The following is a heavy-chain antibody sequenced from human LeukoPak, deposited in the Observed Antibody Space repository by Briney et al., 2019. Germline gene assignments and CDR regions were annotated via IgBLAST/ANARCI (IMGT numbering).Heavy chain of an antibody. D-gene: IGHD6-19*01. V-gene: IGHV1-2*02. J-gene: IGHJ5*02. Sequence: ASVKVSCKASGYTFTGYYMHWVRQAPGQGLEWMGWINPNSGGTNYAQKFQGRITMTRDTSISTAYMELSRLRSDDTAVYYCARAVAGDNWFDPWGQGTLVTVSS. CDR3: ARAVAGDNWFDP. CDR2: INPNSGGT. CDR1: GYTFTGYY.